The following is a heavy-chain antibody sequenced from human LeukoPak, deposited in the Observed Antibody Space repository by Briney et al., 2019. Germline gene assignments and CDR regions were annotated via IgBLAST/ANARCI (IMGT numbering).Heavy chain of an antibody. Sequence: GGSLRLSCAASGFTFSNYHMNWVRQAPGKGLEWVTFIGYDGKKKFYADSVKGRITISRDNSKNTVYLEMNSLRAEDTAVYYCASAGSIVRGVRKYYFDYWGQGTLVTVSS. D-gene: IGHD3-10*01. V-gene: IGHV3-33*08. J-gene: IGHJ4*02. CDR3: ASAGSIVRGVRKYYFDY. CDR2: IGYDGKKK. CDR1: GFTFSNYH.